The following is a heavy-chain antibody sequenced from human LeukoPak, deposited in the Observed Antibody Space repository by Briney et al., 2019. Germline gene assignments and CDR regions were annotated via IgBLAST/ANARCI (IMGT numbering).Heavy chain of an antibody. V-gene: IGHV4-59*01. CDR3: ARGDYDFWSGRQGGWFDP. CDR2: IYYSGST. CDR1: GGSISSYY. Sequence: PSETLSLTCTVSGGSISSYYWSWIRQPPGKGLEWIGYIYYSGSTNYNPSFKSRVTISVDTSKNQFSLKLSSVTAADTAVYYCARGDYDFWSGRQGGWFDPWGQGTLVTVSS. J-gene: IGHJ5*02. D-gene: IGHD3-3*01.